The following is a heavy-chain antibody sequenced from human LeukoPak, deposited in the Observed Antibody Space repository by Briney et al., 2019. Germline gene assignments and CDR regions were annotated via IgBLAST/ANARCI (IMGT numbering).Heavy chain of an antibody. CDR3: ATTMAAVAYYFDY. J-gene: IGHJ4*02. Sequence: PGGSLRLSCAASGFSVSSNYMTWVRQPPGKGLEWVSVMYSGGGTYYADSVRGRFTITRDNSKKTVYLQMNSLRAIDTAVYYCATTMAAVAYYFDYWGQGALVTVSS. V-gene: IGHV3-53*05. D-gene: IGHD6-13*01. CDR2: MYSGGGT. CDR1: GFSVSSNY.